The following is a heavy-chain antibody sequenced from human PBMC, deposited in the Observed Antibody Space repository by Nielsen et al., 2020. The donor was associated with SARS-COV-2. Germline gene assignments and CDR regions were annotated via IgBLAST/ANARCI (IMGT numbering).Heavy chain of an antibody. Sequence: GESLKISCAASGFSFGDYSMSWVRQAPGKGLEWVSAISGSGGSTYYADSVKGRFTISRDNSKNTLYLQMNSLRAEDTAVYYCATIDFDFLSGPDYWGQGTLVTVSS. V-gene: IGHV3-23*01. CDR2: ISGSGGST. CDR3: ATIDFDFLSGPDY. J-gene: IGHJ4*02. CDR1: GFSFGDYS. D-gene: IGHD3-3*01.